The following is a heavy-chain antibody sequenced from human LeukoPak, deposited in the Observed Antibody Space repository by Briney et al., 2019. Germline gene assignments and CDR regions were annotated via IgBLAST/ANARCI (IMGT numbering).Heavy chain of an antibody. CDR2: IKRKTDGGTT. J-gene: IGHJ4*02. V-gene: IGHV3-15*01. CDR1: GLTVSRDY. Sequence: GGSLRLSCAVSGLTVSRDYMSWVRQAPGKGLEWVDRIKRKTDGGTTDYAAPVKGRFSISRDDSKNTLYLQMNSLKTEDTAVYYCTTTITFGGVIVIRWGQGTLVTVSS. D-gene: IGHD3-16*02. CDR3: TTTITFGGVIVIR.